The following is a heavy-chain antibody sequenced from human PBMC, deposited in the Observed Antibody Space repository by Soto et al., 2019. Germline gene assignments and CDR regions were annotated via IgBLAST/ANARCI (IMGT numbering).Heavy chain of an antibody. J-gene: IGHJ4*02. D-gene: IGHD3-3*01. CDR3: ARGRVGRFWSRSLAPLDY. V-gene: IGHV4-34*01. CDR1: GGSFSGYY. Sequence: QVQLQQWGAGLLKPSETLSLTCAVYGGSFSGYYWSWIRQPPGKGLEWIGEINHSGSTNYNPSLKSRVTISVDTSKNQFSLKLSSVTAADTAVYYCARGRVGRFWSRSLAPLDYWGQGTLVTVSS. CDR2: INHSGST.